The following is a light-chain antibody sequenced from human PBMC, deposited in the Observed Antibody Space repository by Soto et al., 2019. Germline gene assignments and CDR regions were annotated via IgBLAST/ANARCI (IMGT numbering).Light chain of an antibody. CDR2: GTS. CDR3: QQYVSWT. Sequence: EIVLTQSPGTLSVSPGERATLSCRASQTISSNYLAWYQQKPGQAPSLLIYGTSSRATGIPDRFSGSGCGTEFTLTISRLEPEDSAIYYCQQYVSWTFGQGTKVEIK. J-gene: IGKJ1*01. V-gene: IGKV3-20*01. CDR1: QTISSNY.